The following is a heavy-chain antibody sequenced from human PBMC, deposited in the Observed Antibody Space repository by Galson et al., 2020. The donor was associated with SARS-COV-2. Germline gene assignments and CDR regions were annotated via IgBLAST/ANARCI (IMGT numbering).Heavy chain of an antibody. D-gene: IGHD2-2*01. CDR3: ARHIRGSSCCYLDS. J-gene: IGHJ4*02. Sequence: GESLKISRKGSGYSFSNYWIAWVPQMPGKGLEWMGILYPGDSGTTYSPSFQGQVTFSADKSINTAYLQWSSLKASDTAIYYCARHIRGSSCCYLDSWGQGTLVTVSS. CDR2: LYPGDSGT. CDR1: GYSFSNYW. V-gene: IGHV5-51*01.